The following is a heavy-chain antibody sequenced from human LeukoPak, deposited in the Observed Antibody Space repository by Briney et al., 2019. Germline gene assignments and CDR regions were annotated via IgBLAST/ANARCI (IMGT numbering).Heavy chain of an antibody. D-gene: IGHD3-10*01. CDR2: IYTGGSA. V-gene: IGHV3-66*01. J-gene: IGHJ6*02. CDR1: GFTVSSNY. Sequence: GGSLRLSCAASGFTVSSNYMSWVRQAPGKGLECVSVIYTGGSAYYADSVKGRFTISRDNSKNTLYLQMNSLRAEDSAVYYCARETTMVRGVTYYYYYGMDVWGQGTTVTVSS. CDR3: ARETTMVRGVTYYYYYGMDV.